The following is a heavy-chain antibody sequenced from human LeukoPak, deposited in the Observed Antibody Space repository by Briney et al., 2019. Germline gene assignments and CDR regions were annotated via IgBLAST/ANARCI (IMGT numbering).Heavy chain of an antibody. Sequence: GGSLRLSCAVSGFTFSTYAMSWVRQAPGEGLEWVSAISGSGGSTYYADSVKGRFTISRDNSKNTLYLQMNSLRAEDTAVYYCAKAGNIVVVPAGEDFDYWGQGTLVTVSS. V-gene: IGHV3-23*01. CDR2: ISGSGGST. CDR1: GFTFSTYA. CDR3: AKAGNIVVVPAGEDFDY. D-gene: IGHD2-2*01. J-gene: IGHJ4*02.